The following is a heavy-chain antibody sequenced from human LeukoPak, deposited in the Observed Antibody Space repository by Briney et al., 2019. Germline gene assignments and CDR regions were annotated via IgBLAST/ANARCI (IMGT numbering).Heavy chain of an antibody. V-gene: IGHV4-31*03. CDR2: IYYSGST. CDR3: ARAGRQQLPDY. Sequence: SQTLSLTPTLSRGSTSSGSYYWSWIHQHPRNCLEWLGYIYYSGSTYYNPSLKSRVTISVDTSKNQFSLKLSTVTAADTAVYYCARAGRQQLPDYWGQGTLVTVSS. D-gene: IGHD6-13*01. J-gene: IGHJ4*02. CDR1: RGSTSSGSYY.